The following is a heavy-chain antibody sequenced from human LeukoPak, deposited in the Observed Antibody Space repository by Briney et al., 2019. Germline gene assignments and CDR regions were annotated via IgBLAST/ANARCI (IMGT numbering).Heavy chain of an antibody. V-gene: IGHV1-8*01. D-gene: IGHD5-12*01. Sequence: WASVKVSCKASGYTFTSYDINWVRQATGQGLEWMGWMNPNSGNTGYAQKFQGRVTMTRNTSISTAYMELSSLRSEDTAVYYCARSLTSRGYDPSLDFDYWGQGTLVTVSS. CDR3: ARSLTSRGYDPSLDFDY. CDR1: GYTFTSYD. J-gene: IGHJ4*02. CDR2: MNPNSGNT.